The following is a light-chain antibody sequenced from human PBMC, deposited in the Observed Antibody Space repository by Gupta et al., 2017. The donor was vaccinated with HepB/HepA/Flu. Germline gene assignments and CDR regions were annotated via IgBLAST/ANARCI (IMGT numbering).Light chain of an antibody. V-gene: IGKV3-20*01. CDR1: QSVSSSY. J-gene: IGKJ3*01. Sequence: VLTQSPGTLSLSPGERATLSCRASQSVSSSYLAWYQQKPGQAPRLLIYGTSSRAAGIPDRFSGSGSGTDFTLTISRLEPEDFAVFYCQQYGSSSFTFGPGTKVDIK. CDR3: QQYGSSSFT. CDR2: GTS.